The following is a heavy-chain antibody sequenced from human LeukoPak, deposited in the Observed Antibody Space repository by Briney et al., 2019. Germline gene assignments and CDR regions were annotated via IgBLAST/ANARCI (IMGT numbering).Heavy chain of an antibody. Sequence: GESLQISCKGSGYSFTSYWIGWVRQMPGKGLEWMGIIYPGDSDTRYSPSFQGQVTISADKSISTAYLQWSSLKASDTAMYYCARRVDYDFWSGYSDKRSLAYGGKGTLVTVS. CDR1: GYSFTSYW. D-gene: IGHD3-3*01. CDR3: ARRVDYDFWSGYSDKRSLAY. J-gene: IGHJ4*02. V-gene: IGHV5-51*01. CDR2: IYPGDSDT.